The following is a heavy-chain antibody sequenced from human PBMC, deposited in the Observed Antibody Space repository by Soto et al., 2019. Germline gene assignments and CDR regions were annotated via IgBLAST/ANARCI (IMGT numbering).Heavy chain of an antibody. CDR2: ISTTSDYT. CDR1: GFTFSDYY. J-gene: IGHJ4*02. V-gene: IGHV3-11*06. Sequence: GGSLRLSCAASGFTFSDYYMTWIRQAPGGGLEWVSYISTTSDYTNYADSVKGRFTISRDNAKNSLYLQMNSLRAEDTAVYYCARDRDLTSSWSFDYWGQGTLVTVSS. CDR3: ARDRDLTSSWSFDY. D-gene: IGHD6-13*01.